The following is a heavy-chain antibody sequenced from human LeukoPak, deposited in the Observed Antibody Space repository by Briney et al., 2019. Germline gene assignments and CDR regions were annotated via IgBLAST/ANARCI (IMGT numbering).Heavy chain of an antibody. CDR3: AREKKKGFDP. V-gene: IGHV4-31*03. CDR1: GGSISSGGYY. J-gene: IGHJ5*02. CDR2: IYYSGST. Sequence: SQTLSLTCTVSGGSISSGGYYWSWIRQHPGKGLEWIGYIYYSGSTYYNPSLKSRVTISVDTSKNQFSLKLSSVTAADTAVYYCAREKKKGFDPWGQGTLVTVPS.